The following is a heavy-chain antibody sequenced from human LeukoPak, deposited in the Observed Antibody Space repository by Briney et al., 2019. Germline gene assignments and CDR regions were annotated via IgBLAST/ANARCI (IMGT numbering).Heavy chain of an antibody. J-gene: IGHJ6*03. D-gene: IGHD3-16*01. CDR3: AKTKLGYYYMDV. V-gene: IGHV3-43D*03. Sequence: GGSLRLSCAASGLTVSRNYMSWVRQAPGKGLEWVSLISWDGGSTYYADSVKGRFTISRDNSKNSLYLQMNSLRAEDTALYYCAKTKLGYYYMDVWGKGTTVTVSS. CDR1: GLTVSRNY. CDR2: ISWDGGST.